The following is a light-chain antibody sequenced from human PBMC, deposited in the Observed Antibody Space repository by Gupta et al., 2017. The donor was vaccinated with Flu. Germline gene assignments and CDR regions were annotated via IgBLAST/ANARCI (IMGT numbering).Light chain of an antibody. Sequence: EVVLTQSPGTLSLSPGERATLSCSASQIVSSSSFAWYQQKPGQAPRLRINFASSRATGITDRSSGSGSGADVTLTISRLEPEDFAVYYCQQYGTSPPTFGQGTKVEIK. CDR3: QQYGTSPPT. J-gene: IGKJ1*01. CDR1: QIVSSSS. CDR2: FAS. V-gene: IGKV3-20*01.